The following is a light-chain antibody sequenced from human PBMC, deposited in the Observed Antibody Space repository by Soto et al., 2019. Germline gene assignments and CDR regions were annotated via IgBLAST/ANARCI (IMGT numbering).Light chain of an antibody. CDR2: EVS. J-gene: IGLJ3*02. Sequence: QSALTQPASVSGSPGQSITISCTGTSSDVGGYNYVSWYQQHPGKAPKLMIYEVSDRPSGVSNRFSSSKSGNTASLTISGLQAEDEADYYCSSYISSSTGVFGGGTKLTVL. CDR1: SSDVGGYNY. CDR3: SSYISSSTGV. V-gene: IGLV2-14*01.